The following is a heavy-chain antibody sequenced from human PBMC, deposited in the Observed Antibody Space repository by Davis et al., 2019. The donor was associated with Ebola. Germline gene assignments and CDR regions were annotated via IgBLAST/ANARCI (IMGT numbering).Heavy chain of an antibody. CDR2: INHGGRT. J-gene: IGHJ4*02. CDR3: ARAAQYSGRWHSDY. V-gene: IGHV4-34*01. CDR1: GGSLSGYC. Sequence: PSETLSLTCAVYGGSLSGYCWSWIRQPPGKGLEWIGEINHGGRTNYKSSLKSRVTISVDTSKKQLSLKLSPVTAADTAVYYCARAAQYSGRWHSDYWGQGTLVTVSS. D-gene: IGHD6-13*01.